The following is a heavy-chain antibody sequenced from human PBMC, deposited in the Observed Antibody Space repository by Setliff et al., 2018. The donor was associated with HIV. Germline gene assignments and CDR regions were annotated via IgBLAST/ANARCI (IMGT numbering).Heavy chain of an antibody. CDR3: ARHGQYGSGSYYNRPFDY. V-gene: IGHV5-51*01. D-gene: IGHD3-10*01. CDR1: GYSFTSYW. J-gene: IGHJ4*02. Sequence: SLKISCKGSGYSFTSYWIAWLRQMPGKGLEWVGIIYPADSDTRYSPSFQGQVTISADKSFSTAYLQWSSLKASDTAMYYCARHGQYGSGSYYNRPFDYWGQGTLVTVS. CDR2: IYPADSDT.